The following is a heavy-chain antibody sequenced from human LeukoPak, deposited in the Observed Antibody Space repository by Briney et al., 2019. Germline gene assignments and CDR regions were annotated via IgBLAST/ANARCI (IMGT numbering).Heavy chain of an antibody. CDR3: VTPRSWELSDMAV. CDR1: GYSISSRYY. J-gene: IGHJ6*03. V-gene: IGHV4-38-2*01. CDR2: IYHSGTT. Sequence: PSETLSLTCAVSGYSISSRYYWGWIRQPPGKGLEWIGSIYHSGTTYYSTSLKSRVTVSVDTSKNQFSLRLTSVTAADTAVYYCVTPRSWELSDMAVWGKGTTVIVSS. D-gene: IGHD1-26*01.